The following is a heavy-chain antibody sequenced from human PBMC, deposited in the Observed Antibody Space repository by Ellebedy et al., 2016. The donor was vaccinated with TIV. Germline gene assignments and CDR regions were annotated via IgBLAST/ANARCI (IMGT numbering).Heavy chain of an antibody. Sequence: PGGSLRLSCAASGFTFSTYWMAWVRQAPGKGLEWVANIKEDGSEKYYVDSVKGRFTISRDNAKNSLYLQMNTLRAEDTAVYYCARTTTMTTFGPFDLWGQGTMVTVSS. D-gene: IGHD3-16*01. CDR3: ARTTTMTTFGPFDL. CDR2: IKEDGSEK. CDR1: GFTFSTYW. J-gene: IGHJ3*01. V-gene: IGHV3-7*03.